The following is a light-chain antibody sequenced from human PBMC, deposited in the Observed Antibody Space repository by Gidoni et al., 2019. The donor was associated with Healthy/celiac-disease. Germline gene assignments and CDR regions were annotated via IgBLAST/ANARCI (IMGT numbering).Light chain of an antibody. Sequence: DIEMTQSPDTLSVSPGERATLACRASQSVSSSLPWYQQRPGQAPRLLIYGASTRATGIPARFSGSGSGTEFTLTISSLQSEDFAVYYCQQYNNWPLTFGGGTKVEIK. J-gene: IGKJ4*01. CDR3: QQYNNWPLT. CDR2: GAS. V-gene: IGKV3-15*01. CDR1: QSVSSS.